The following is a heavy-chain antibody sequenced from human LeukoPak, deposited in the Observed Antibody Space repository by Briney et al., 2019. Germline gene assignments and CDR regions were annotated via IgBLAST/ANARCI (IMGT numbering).Heavy chain of an antibody. CDR2: INHSGST. Sequence: SGTLSLTCAVYGGSFSGYYWSWIRQPPGKGLEWVGEINHSGSTNYNPSLKSRVTISVDTSKNQFSLKLSSVTAADTAVYYCARGRRGIVGVPAAIRFDYWGQGTLVTVSS. V-gene: IGHV4-34*01. CDR3: ARGRRGIVGVPAAIRFDY. J-gene: IGHJ4*02. D-gene: IGHD2-2*02. CDR1: GGSFSGYY.